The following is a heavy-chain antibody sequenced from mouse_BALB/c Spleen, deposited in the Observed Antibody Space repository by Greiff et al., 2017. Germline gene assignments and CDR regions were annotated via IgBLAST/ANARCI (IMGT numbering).Heavy chain of an antibody. V-gene: IGHV5-17*02. Sequence: EVQLVESGGGLVQPGGSRKLSCAASGFTFSSFGMHWVRQAPEKGLEWVAYISSGSSTIYYADTMKGRFTISRDNPKNTLFLQMTSLRSEDTAMYYCARSGITWFAYWGQGTLVTVSA. J-gene: IGHJ3*01. D-gene: IGHD2-4*01. CDR1: GFTFSSFG. CDR2: ISSGSSTI. CDR3: ARSGITWFAY.